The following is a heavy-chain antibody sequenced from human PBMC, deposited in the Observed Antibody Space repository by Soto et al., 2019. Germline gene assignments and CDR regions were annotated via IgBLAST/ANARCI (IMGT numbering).Heavy chain of an antibody. CDR3: ARKWNGALVPAAYFDS. CDR1: NFSVLTSIYY. Sequence: PSETLSLTCTVSNFSVLTSIYYWALIRQPPGKGLEWVGTVYYTGTTYYNPSLQSRVTISIDTSKNQFSLNLNSVTAADTAVYYCARKWNGALVPAAYFDSWGQGTMVTVYS. V-gene: IGHV4-39*01. D-gene: IGHD2-2*01. CDR2: VYYTGTT. J-gene: IGHJ4*02.